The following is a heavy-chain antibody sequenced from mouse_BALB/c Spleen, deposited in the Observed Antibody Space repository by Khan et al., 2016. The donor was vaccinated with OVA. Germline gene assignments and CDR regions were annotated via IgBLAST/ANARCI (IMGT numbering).Heavy chain of an antibody. CDR2: INTYTGAP. CDR1: GHTFTKYG. V-gene: IGHV9-3-1*01. CDR3: ARPPYFSYVMDN. D-gene: IGHD2-10*01. Sequence: QIQLVQSGPELKKPGETVKISCKASGHTFTKYGMNWVKQAPGKGLKWMGWINTYTGAPTSADDFTGRFAFSLETSASTAYLQINNLKNEDTATYFCARPPYFSYVMDNWGQGTSVTVSS. J-gene: IGHJ4*01.